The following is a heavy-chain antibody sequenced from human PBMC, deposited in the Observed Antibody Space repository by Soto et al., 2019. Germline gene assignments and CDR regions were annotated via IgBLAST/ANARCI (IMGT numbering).Heavy chain of an antibody. D-gene: IGHD3-9*01. Sequence: QVQLQESGPGLVKPSQTLSLTCTVSGGSISSGDYYWSWIRQPPGKGLEWIGYIYYSGSTYYNPSLTSRVTISVDTSKNQFSLKLSSVSAADTAVYYCARALRYFDWLDGMVVWGQGTTVTVSS. J-gene: IGHJ6*02. CDR3: ARALRYFDWLDGMVV. CDR1: GGSISSGDYY. V-gene: IGHV4-30-4*01. CDR2: IYYSGST.